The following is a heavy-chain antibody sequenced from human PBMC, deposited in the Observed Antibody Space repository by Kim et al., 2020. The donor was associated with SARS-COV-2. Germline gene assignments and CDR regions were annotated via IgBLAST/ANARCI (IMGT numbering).Heavy chain of an antibody. D-gene: IGHD3-16*02. CDR1: GFTFSSYA. CDR3: AAGLRPGYVWGSYPFDY. J-gene: IGHJ4*02. CDR2: ISGSGGST. V-gene: IGHV3-23*01. Sequence: GGSLRLSCAASGFTFSSYAMSWVRQAPGKGLEWVSAISGSGGSTYYADSVKGRFTISRDNSKNTLYLQMNSLRAEDTAVYYCAAGLRPGYVWGSYPFDYWGQGTLVTVSS.